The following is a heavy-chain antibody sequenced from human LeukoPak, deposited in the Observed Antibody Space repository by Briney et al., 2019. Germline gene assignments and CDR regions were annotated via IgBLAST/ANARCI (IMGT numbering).Heavy chain of an antibody. Sequence: GESLTLSCKGSGYSFTSYWIGWVRQMPGKGLEGMGIMYPGDSDTRYSPSFQGQVTISADKSIRTAYLQWSSLKASDTAMYYCARHPTSLLGYYYGMDVWGQGTTATVSS. CDR1: GYSFTSYW. D-gene: IGHD2-15*01. CDR3: ARHPTSLLGYYYGMDV. V-gene: IGHV5-51*01. CDR2: MYPGDSDT. J-gene: IGHJ6*02.